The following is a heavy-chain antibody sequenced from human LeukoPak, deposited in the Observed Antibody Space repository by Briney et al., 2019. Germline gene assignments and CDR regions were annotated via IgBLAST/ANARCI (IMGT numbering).Heavy chain of an antibody. CDR1: GFTFSSYS. CDR3: ARIGWLRDNDY. CDR2: ISSSSSTI. V-gene: IGHV3-48*01. D-gene: IGHD5-12*01. J-gene: IGHJ4*02. Sequence: GGSLRLSCAASGFTFSSYSTNWVRQAPGKGLEWVSYISSSSSTIYYADSVKGRFTISRDNAKNSLYLQMNSLRAEDTAVYYCARIGWLRDNDYWGQGTLVTVSS.